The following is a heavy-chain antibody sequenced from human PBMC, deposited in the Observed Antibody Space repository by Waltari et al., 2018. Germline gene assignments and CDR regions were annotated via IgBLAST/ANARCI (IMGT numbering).Heavy chain of an antibody. D-gene: IGHD3-10*01. V-gene: IGHV3-23*01. CDR1: GFTFSSYA. CDR2: ISGGGGST. Sequence: EVQLLESGGGLVQPGGSLRLSCAASGFTFSSYAMSWVRQAPGKGLEGVSAISGGGGSTYYAYSVKGRFTISRDNSKNTLYLQMNSLRAEDTAVYYCAKDYYGSGSYYSRTYFDYWGQGTLVTVSS. CDR3: AKDYYGSGSYYSRTYFDY. J-gene: IGHJ4*02.